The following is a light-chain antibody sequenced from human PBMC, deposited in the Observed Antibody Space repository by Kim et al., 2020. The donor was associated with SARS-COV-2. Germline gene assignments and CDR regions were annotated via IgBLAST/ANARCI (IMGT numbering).Light chain of an antibody. V-gene: IGKV3D-15*01. CDR3: QQYNNWLLFT. J-gene: IGKJ3*01. CDR2: GAS. CDR1: RRVSSN. Sequence: LPGERATISCRASRRVSSNLAWYQQKPAQAPRRLIYGASSRATGITARFSGSGSGTEFTLTISSLLSEDFAVYYCQQYNNWLLFTFGPGTKVDIK.